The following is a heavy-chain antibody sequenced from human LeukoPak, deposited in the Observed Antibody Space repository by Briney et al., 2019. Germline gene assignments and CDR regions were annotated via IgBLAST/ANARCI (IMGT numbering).Heavy chain of an antibody. CDR1: GGTFSSYA. CDR3: ARDLFTPYYYDSSGYLSSSPAPSPSV. Sequence: EASVKVSCKASGGTFSSYAISWVRQAPGQGLEWMGGIIPIFGTANYAQKFQGRVTITADESTSTAYMELSSLRSEDTAVYYCARDLFTPYYYDSSGYLSSSPAPSPSVWGQGTLVTVSS. J-gene: IGHJ4*02. D-gene: IGHD3-22*01. V-gene: IGHV1-69*01. CDR2: IIPIFGTA.